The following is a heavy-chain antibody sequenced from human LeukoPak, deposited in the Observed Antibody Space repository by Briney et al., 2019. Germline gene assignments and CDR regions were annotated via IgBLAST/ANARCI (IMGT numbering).Heavy chain of an antibody. CDR2: IHHSGTT. D-gene: IGHD1-26*01. V-gene: IGHV4-4*02. Sequence: SGTLSLTCAVSGGSISSANWWSWVRQPPGKGLEWIGEIHHSGTTTYNPSLKSRVTISVDTSKNQFSLKLSSVTAADTAVYYCARAGGSYYAAYWGQGTLVTVSS. CDR1: GGSISSANW. J-gene: IGHJ4*02. CDR3: ARAGGSYYAAY.